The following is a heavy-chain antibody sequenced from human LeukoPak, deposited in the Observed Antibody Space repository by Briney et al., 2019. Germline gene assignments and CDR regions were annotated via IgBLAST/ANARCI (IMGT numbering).Heavy chain of an antibody. CDR2: INPNSGGT. D-gene: IGHD3-22*01. CDR1: GYTFTGYY. V-gene: IGHV1-2*02. J-gene: IGHJ6*03. CDR3: ARDTPSGDYDSSGYYDYYYMDV. Sequence: ASVKVSCKASGYTFTGYYMHWVRQAPGQGLEWMGWINPNSGGTNYAQKFQGRVTMTRDTSISTAYMELSRLRSDDTAVYYCARDTPSGDYDSSGYYDYYYMDVWGKGTTATVSS.